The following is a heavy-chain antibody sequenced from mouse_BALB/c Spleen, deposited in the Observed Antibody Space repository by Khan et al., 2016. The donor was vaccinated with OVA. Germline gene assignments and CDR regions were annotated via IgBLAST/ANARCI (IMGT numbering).Heavy chain of an antibody. J-gene: IGHJ3*01. CDR3: VRDGAYHRNDGWFAY. V-gene: IGHV1-4*01. D-gene: IGHD2-14*01. Sequence: QVQLQQSGAELARPAASVKMSCKTSGYTFTSYTIHWIKERPGQGLEWIGYINPSNGYTNYNQKFKDKATLTTDKSSTTAYLQLSSLTSDDSAVYNCVRDGAYHRNDGWFAYWGQGTLVTVSA. CDR1: GYTFTSYT. CDR2: INPSNGYT.